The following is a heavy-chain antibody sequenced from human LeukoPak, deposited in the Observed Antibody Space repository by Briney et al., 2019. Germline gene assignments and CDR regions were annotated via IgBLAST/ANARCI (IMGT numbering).Heavy chain of an antibody. D-gene: IGHD3-22*01. J-gene: IGHJ4*02. Sequence: SESLSLACAVYGGSFSGYYWSWIRQPPGKGLEWIGEINHSGSTNYNPSRKSRVTISVDTSKNQFSLKLSSVTAADTAAYYCARANHYDSLRKIDYWGQGTLVTVSS. CDR2: INHSGST. CDR3: ARANHYDSLRKIDY. V-gene: IGHV4-34*01. CDR1: GGSFSGYY.